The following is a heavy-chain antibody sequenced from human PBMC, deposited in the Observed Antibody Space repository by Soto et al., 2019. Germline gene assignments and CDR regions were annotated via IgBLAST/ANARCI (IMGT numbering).Heavy chain of an antibody. CDR2: VYNSGST. D-gene: IGHD2-15*01. Sequence: SETLSLTCTVSGGSISSNYWTWIRQPPGKGLEWIGYVYNSGSTNYNPSLKSRLSLSIDRTRNQFSLSLSSMTAADKAVYYCARGGGYDSFDFWGQGIQVTVSS. J-gene: IGHJ4*02. V-gene: IGHV4-4*08. CDR3: ARGGGYDSFDF. CDR1: GGSISSNY.